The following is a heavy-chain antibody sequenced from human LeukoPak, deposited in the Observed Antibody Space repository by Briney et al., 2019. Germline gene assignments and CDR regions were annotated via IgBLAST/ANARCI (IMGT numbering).Heavy chain of an antibody. D-gene: IGHD4-23*01. J-gene: IGHJ6*02. CDR2: IYYSGST. V-gene: IGHV4-39*02. CDR1: GGSISSISSNNYH. Sequence: SETLSLTCIVSGGSISSISSNNYHWGWIRQPPGKGLEWIGSIYYSGSTYYNPSLKSRVTISVDTSKNQFSLKLSSVTAADTALYYCAREMGVVTAHGIDVWGQGTTVTVS. CDR3: AREMGVVTAHGIDV.